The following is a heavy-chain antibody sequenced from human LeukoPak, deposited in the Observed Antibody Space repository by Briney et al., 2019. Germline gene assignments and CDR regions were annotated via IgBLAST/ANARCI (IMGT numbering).Heavy chain of an antibody. CDR2: IYYSGST. J-gene: IGHJ6*02. CDR1: GGSISSGGYF. Sequence: SQTLSLTCTVSGGSISSGGYFWSWIRQHPGKGLEWIGSIYYSGSTYYNPSLKSRVTMSVDTSKSQFSLKLSSVTAADTAVYYCARQPSLRVDYYYGMDVWGQGTTVTVSS. V-gene: IGHV4-31*03. D-gene: IGHD2-8*02. CDR3: ARQPSLRVDYYYGMDV.